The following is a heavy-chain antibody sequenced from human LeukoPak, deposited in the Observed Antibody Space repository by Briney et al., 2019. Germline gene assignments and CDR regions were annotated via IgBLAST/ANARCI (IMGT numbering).Heavy chain of an antibody. Sequence: GGSLRLSCVASGFTFGSSWMHWVRQAPGKGLVWASRISSDGSSTTYADSVKGRFTISRDDAKNTLYLQMNSLRVEDTAVYYCKKADRSWANDYWGQGTLVTVSS. J-gene: IGHJ4*02. CDR3: KKADRSWANDY. CDR1: GFTFGSSW. D-gene: IGHD6-13*01. CDR2: ISSDGSST. V-gene: IGHV3-74*01.